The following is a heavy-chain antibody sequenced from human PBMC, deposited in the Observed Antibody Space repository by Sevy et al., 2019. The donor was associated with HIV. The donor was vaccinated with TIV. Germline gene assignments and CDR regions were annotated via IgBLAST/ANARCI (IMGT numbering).Heavy chain of an antibody. CDR2: IIPIFGTA. Sequence: ASVKFSCKASGGTFSSYAISWVRQAPGQGLEWMGGIIPIFGTANYAQKFQGRVTITADESTSTAYMELSSLRSEDTAVYYCARERHMTTMNWFDPWGQGTLVTVSS. CDR1: GGTFSSYA. D-gene: IGHD4-17*01. V-gene: IGHV1-69*13. J-gene: IGHJ5*02. CDR3: ARERHMTTMNWFDP.